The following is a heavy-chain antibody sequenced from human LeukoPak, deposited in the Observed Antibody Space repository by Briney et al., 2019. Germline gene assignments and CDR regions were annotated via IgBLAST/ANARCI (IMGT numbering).Heavy chain of an antibody. D-gene: IGHD2-2*01. J-gene: IGHJ6*02. CDR3: ARDLRRSTSYYYYYGMDV. CDR1: GFTLSSYG. V-gene: IGHV3-33*01. Sequence: PGGSLRLSCAASGFTLSSYGMHWVRQAPGKGLEWVAVIWYDGSNKYYADSVKGRFTISRDNSKNTLYLQMNSLRAEDTAVYYCARDLRRSTSYYYYYGMDVWGQGTTVTVSS. CDR2: IWYDGSNK.